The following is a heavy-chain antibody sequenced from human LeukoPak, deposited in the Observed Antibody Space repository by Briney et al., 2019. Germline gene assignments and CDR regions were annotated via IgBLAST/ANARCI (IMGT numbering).Heavy chain of an antibody. D-gene: IGHD4-17*01. CDR3: ARAYGTFDY. CDR2: INHSGST. J-gene: IGHJ4*02. V-gene: IGHV4-34*01. Sequence: SETLSLTCAVYGGSFSGYYWSWIRQPPGKGLEWIGEINHSGSTNYNPSLKSRVTISVDTSKNQSSLKLSSVTAADTAVYYCARAYGTFDYWGQGTLVTVSS. CDR1: GGSFSGYY.